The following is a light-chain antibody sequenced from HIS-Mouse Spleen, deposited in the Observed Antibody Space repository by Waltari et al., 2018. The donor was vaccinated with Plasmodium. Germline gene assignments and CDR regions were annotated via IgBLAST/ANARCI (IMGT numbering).Light chain of an antibody. CDR1: SSDVWSYNL. J-gene: IGLJ3*02. CDR3: CSYAGSSTNWV. Sequence: QSALTQPASVSGSPGQSITIACTGTSSDVWSYNLFFWYQPHQGKAPKLMIYEGRKRPSGVSNRFSGSKSGNTASLTISGLQAEDEADYYCCSYAGSSTNWVFGGGTKLTVL. V-gene: IGLV2-23*01. CDR2: EGR.